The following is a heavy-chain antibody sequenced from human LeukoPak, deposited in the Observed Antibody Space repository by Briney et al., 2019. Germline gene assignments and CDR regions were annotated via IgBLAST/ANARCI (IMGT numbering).Heavy chain of an antibody. J-gene: IGHJ4*02. CDR3: ARGGRRYDSSGYYHYYFDY. CDR2: ISYDGSNK. D-gene: IGHD3-22*01. V-gene: IGHV3-30*01. CDR1: GFTFSSYA. Sequence: GGSLRLSCAASGFTFSSYAMHWVRQAPGKGLEWVAVISYDGSNKYYADSVKGRFTISRDNSKNTLYLQMNSLRAEDTAVYYCARGGRRYDSSGYYHYYFDYWGQGTLVTVSS.